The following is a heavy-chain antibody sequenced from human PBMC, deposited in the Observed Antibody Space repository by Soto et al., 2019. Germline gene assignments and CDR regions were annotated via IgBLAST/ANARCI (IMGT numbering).Heavy chain of an antibody. CDR2: SNSNSGNS. J-gene: IGHJ4*02. V-gene: IGHV1-8*01. Sequence: ASVKVSCKASGYTFTSYNINWVRQAPGQGLEWVAGSNSNSGNSDHAQKFQGRLTVTIDTSISTPDMELSNLRSDETPGYFCVYLGVFDHWGQGTLVTVSS. CDR1: GYTFTSYN. D-gene: IGHD3-3*01. CDR3: VYLGVFDH.